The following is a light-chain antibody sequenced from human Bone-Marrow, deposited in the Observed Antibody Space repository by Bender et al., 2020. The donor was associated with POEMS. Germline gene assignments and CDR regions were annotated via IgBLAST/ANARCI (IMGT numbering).Light chain of an antibody. CDR3: CSYAGSMTYV. CDR2: DVR. CDR1: STDVGLFNY. Sequence: QSALTQPASVSGSPGQSITISCNGTSTDVGLFNYVSWYQQHPGKAPKLVIYDVRKRPSGLSDRFSGSKSANTASLTISGLQAEDEADYYCCSYAGSMTYVFGSGTKVAVL. J-gene: IGLJ1*01. V-gene: IGLV2-23*02.